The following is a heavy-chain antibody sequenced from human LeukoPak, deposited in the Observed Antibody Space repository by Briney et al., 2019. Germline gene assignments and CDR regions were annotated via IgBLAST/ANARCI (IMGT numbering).Heavy chain of an antibody. CDR3: ARLHSSYGMDV. J-gene: IGHJ6*02. Sequence: SETLSLTCTFSGGSISRYSYYWVWIRQPPGKVLELIGSIDYSGSTNYNPALKSRVTISEDTSKNHFSLNLSSVTAADTAVYYCARLHSSYGMDVWGQGTTVTVSS. CDR2: IDYSGST. CDR1: GGSISRYSYY. V-gene: IGHV4-39*02.